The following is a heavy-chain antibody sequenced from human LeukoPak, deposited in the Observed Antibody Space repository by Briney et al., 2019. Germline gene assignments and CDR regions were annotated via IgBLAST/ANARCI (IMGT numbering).Heavy chain of an antibody. CDR1: GFTFSSYS. J-gene: IGHJ4*02. Sequence: PGGSLRLSCAASGFTFSSYSMNWVRQAPGKGLEWVSSIGSSSSYIYYADSVKGRFTISRDNAKNSLYLQMNSLRAEDTAVYYCARVRRNWNDGALDYWGQGTLVTVSS. D-gene: IGHD1-1*01. CDR2: IGSSSSYI. CDR3: ARVRRNWNDGALDY. V-gene: IGHV3-21*01.